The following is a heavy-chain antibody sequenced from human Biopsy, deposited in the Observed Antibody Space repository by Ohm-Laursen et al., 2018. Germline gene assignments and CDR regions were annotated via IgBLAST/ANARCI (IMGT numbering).Heavy chain of an antibody. V-gene: IGHV3-23*01. Sequence: SLRLSCAAAGFSFTSYTMNWVRQVPGKGLEWVSAITSSGDTTYYSDSVKGRFTISRDSSKNTLHLQMNSLRAEDTAVYYCAKDQGYYYDRSVYYYFDYWGQGTLVTVSS. CDR3: AKDQGYYYDRSVYYYFDY. CDR1: GFSFTSYT. J-gene: IGHJ4*02. CDR2: ITSSGDTT. D-gene: IGHD3-22*01.